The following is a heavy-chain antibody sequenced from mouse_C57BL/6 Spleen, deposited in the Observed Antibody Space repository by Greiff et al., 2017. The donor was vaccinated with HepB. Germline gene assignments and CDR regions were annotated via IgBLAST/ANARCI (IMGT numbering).Heavy chain of an antibody. CDR2: INPSSGYT. J-gene: IGHJ4*01. CDR3: ARAPAVVAFYAMDY. D-gene: IGHD1-1*01. V-gene: IGHV1-4*01. CDR1: GYTFTSYT. Sequence: VQLQQSGAELARPGASVKMSCKASGYTFTSYTMHWVKQRPGQGLEWIGYINPSSGYTKYNQKFKDKATLPADKSSSTAYMQLSSLTSEDSAVYYCARAPAVVAFYAMDYWGQGTSVTVSS.